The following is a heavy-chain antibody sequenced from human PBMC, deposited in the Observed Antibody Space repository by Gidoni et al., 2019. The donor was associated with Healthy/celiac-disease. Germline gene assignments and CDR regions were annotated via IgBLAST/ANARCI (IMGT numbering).Heavy chain of an antibody. CDR2: INAGNGNT. CDR1: GYTFTRYA. Sequence: QVQLVQSGAEVKKPGASVKVSCKASGYTFTRYAMHWVRQAPGQRLEWMGWINAGNGNTKYSQKFQGRVTITRDTSASTAYMELSSLRSEDTAVYYCAWGGENYDSSGYVFNWGQGTLVTVSS. J-gene: IGHJ4*02. V-gene: IGHV1-3*01. D-gene: IGHD3-22*01. CDR3: AWGGENYDSSGYVFN.